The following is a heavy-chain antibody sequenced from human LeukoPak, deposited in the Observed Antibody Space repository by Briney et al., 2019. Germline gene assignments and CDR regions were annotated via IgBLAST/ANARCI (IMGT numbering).Heavy chain of an antibody. V-gene: IGHV4-59*12. CDR2: IYYSGST. J-gene: IGHJ5*02. Sequence: SETLSLTCTVSGGSISSYYWSWIRQPPGKGLEWIGYIYYSGSTNYNPSLKSRVAISVDTSKNQFSLKLSSVTAADTAVYYCARDREGGYSYGFREDWFDPWGQGTLVTVSS. CDR1: GGSISSYY. D-gene: IGHD5-18*01. CDR3: ARDREGGYSYGFREDWFDP.